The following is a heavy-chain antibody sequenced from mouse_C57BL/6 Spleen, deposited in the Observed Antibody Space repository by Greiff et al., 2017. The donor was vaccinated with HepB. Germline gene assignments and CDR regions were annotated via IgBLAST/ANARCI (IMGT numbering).Heavy chain of an antibody. CDR2: IYPRDGST. V-gene: IGHV1-85*01. CDR1: GYTFTSYD. J-gene: IGHJ4*01. CDR3: ARRDYYYGSSRYYYAMDY. Sequence: VQLQQSGPELVKPGASVKLSCKASGYTFTSYDINWVKQRPGQGLEWIGWIYPRDGSTKYNEKFKGKATLTVDTSSSTAYMELHSLTSEDSAVYFCARRDYYYGSSRYYYAMDYWGQVTSVTVSS. D-gene: IGHD1-1*01.